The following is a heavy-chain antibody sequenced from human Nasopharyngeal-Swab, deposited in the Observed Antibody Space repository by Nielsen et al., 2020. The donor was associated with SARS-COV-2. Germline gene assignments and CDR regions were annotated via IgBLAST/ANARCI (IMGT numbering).Heavy chain of an antibody. CDR3: ARDRGGYVWSATFDY. CDR2: INDSGRT. D-gene: IGHD3-16*01. J-gene: IGHJ4*02. Sequence: SETLSLTCTVSGGSISSYYWSWIRQPPGKGLEWIGEINDSGRTKYNPSLKRRVTISVDTSKNQFSLKLSSVTAADTAVYYCARDRGGYVWSATFDYWGQGTLVTVSS. V-gene: IGHV4-34*01. CDR1: GGSISSYY.